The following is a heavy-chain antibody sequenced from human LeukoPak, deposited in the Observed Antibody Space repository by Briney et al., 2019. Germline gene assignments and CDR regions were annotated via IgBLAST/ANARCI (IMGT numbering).Heavy chain of an antibody. J-gene: IGHJ3*02. V-gene: IGHV4-59*01. CDR3: ARDNMRWLRASDI. D-gene: IGHD5-24*01. CDR1: GGSISSYY. CDR2: IYYSGST. Sequence: SETLSLTCTVSGGSISSYYWSWIRQPPGQGLEWIGYIYYSGSTNYNPSLKSRVTISVDTSKNQFSLKLSSVTAADTAVYYCARDNMRWLRASDIWGQGTMVTVSS.